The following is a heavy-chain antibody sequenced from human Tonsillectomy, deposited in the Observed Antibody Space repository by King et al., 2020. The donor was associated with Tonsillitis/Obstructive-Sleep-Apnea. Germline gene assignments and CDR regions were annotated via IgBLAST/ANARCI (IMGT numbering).Heavy chain of an antibody. J-gene: IGHJ5*02. Sequence: QLQESGPGLVKPSETLSLTCTVSCGSISSYYWSLIRQPPGKGLEWIGYIYYSGGNNYNPSLKSRVTISVDTSKNQFSLKLSSVTAAETAVYYCARFRESSTNWFDPWGQGTLVTVSS. V-gene: IGHV4-59*01. CDR2: IYYSGGN. CDR1: CGSISSYY. D-gene: IGHD3-10*01. CDR3: ARFRESSTNWFDP.